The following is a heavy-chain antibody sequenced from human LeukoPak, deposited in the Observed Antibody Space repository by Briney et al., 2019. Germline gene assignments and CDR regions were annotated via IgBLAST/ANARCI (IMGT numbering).Heavy chain of an antibody. CDR1: GFTFDDYG. CDR3: ARQLGYCSSTSCYGPLDY. Sequence: GGSLRLSCAASGFTFDDYGMSWVRQAPGKGLEWVSGINWNGGSTGYADSVKGRFTISRDNAKNSLYLQMNSLRAEDTALYYCARQLGYCSSTSCYGPLDYWGQGTLVTVSS. CDR2: INWNGGST. J-gene: IGHJ4*02. V-gene: IGHV3-20*04. D-gene: IGHD2-2*01.